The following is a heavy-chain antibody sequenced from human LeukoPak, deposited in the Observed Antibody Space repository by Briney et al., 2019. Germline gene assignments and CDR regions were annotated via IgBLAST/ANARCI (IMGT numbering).Heavy chain of an antibody. D-gene: IGHD3-10*01. V-gene: IGHV4-4*02. CDR3: ARVIGYYGSGSYLWFDP. CDR1: GGSISSSNW. J-gene: IGHJ5*02. CDR2: IYHSGST. Sequence: SGTLSLTCAVSGGSISSSNWWSWVRQPPGKGLEWIGEIYHSGSTNYNASLKSRVTISVDKSKNQFSLKLSSVTAADTAVYYCARVIGYYGSGSYLWFDPWGQGTLVTVSS.